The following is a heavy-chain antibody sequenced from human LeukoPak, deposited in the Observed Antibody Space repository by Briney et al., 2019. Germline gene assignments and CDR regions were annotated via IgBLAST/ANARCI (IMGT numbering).Heavy chain of an antibody. CDR2: INEGGST. J-gene: IGHJ3*02. Sequence: SETLSLTCSVYGGSFSDYFWGWIRQAPGEGLEWIGEINEGGSTNYNPALMTRVVVTVDRSKNDFSLTMNFVTAADTAVYYCARFSKITRGNWGDAFDIWGQGTTVIVSS. D-gene: IGHD7-27*01. CDR3: ARFSKITRGNWGDAFDI. V-gene: IGHV4-34*01. CDR1: GGSFSDYF.